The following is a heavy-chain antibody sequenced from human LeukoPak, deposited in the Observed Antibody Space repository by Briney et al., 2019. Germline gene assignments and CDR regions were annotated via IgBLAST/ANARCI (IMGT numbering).Heavy chain of an antibody. D-gene: IGHD2-2*01. V-gene: IGHV4-34*01. CDR3: ARGGGYCSSASCYWYG. CDR2: INHSGST. J-gene: IGHJ4*02. Sequence: SETLSLTCAVYGGSFSGYYWSWIRQPPGKGLEWIGEINHSGSTNYNPSLKSRVAISVDTSKNQFSLKLSSVTAADTAVYYCARGGGYCSSASCYWYGWGKGTLVIVSS. CDR1: GGSFSGYY.